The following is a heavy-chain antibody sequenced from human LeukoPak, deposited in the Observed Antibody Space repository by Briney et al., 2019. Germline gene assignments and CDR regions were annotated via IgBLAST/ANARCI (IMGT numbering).Heavy chain of an antibody. Sequence: ASVKVSCKASGYTFTSYDINWVRQATGQGLEWMGWMNPNSGNTGYAQKFQGRVTMTRNTSISTAYMELSSLRSEDTAVYYCARGYSELYYYDSSGYYGSDYWGQGTLVTVSS. CDR3: ARGYSELYYYDSSGYYGSDY. D-gene: IGHD3-22*01. J-gene: IGHJ4*02. CDR2: MNPNSGNT. CDR1: GYTFTSYD. V-gene: IGHV1-8*01.